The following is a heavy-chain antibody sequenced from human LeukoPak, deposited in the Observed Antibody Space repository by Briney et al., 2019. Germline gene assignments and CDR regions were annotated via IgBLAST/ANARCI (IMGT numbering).Heavy chain of an antibody. CDR3: ATLSGIAAAGHFDY. V-gene: IGHV4-61*02. Sequence: SETLSLTCTVSGGSISSGSYYWSWIRQPAGKGLEWIGRIYTSGSTNYNPSLKSRVTISVDTSKNQFSLKLSSVTAADTAVYYCATLSGIAAAGHFDYWGQGTLVTVSS. CDR1: GGSISSGSYY. D-gene: IGHD6-13*01. J-gene: IGHJ4*02. CDR2: IYTSGST.